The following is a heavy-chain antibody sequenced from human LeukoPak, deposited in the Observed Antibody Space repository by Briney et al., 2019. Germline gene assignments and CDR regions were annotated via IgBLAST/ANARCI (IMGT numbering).Heavy chain of an antibody. Sequence: PSETLSLTCTVSGGSISSYYWSWIRQSAGKGLEWIGHISDSGSTKYDPSLKSRVTISIDQSKNQLSLNLSSVTAADTAMYYCAREFFDTFTGYYVQDAFDVWGQGTMVTVSS. CDR3: AREFFDTFTGYYVQDAFDV. J-gene: IGHJ3*01. D-gene: IGHD3-9*01. CDR1: GGSISSYY. CDR2: ISDSGST. V-gene: IGHV4-4*07.